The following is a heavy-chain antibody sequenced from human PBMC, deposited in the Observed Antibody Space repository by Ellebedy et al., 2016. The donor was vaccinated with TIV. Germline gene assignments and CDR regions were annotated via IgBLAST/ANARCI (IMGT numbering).Heavy chain of an antibody. V-gene: IGHV5-10-1*01. CDR2: IDPSDSYT. CDR1: GYSFTSYW. J-gene: IGHJ3*02. CDR3: ARKTRGYYDSSGGAFDI. Sequence: GESLKISXKGSGYSFTSYWIGWVRQMPGKGLEWMGRIDPSDSYTNYSPSFQGHVTISADKSISTAYLQWSSLKASDTAMYYCARKTRGYYDSSGGAFDIWGQGTMVTVSS. D-gene: IGHD3-22*01.